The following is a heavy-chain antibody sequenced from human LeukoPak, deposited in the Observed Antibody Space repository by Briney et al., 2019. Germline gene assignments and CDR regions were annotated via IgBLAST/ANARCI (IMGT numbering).Heavy chain of an antibody. Sequence: GGSLRLSCAASGFTFSSNWMHWVRQAPGKGLVWVSRINEDGSTTNYADSVKGRSTILRDNAKNTLYLQMNSLRAEDTAVYYCVRDLGGRSGHWGQGTLVTVSS. CDR1: GFTFSSNW. D-gene: IGHD1-26*01. V-gene: IGHV3-74*01. CDR3: VRDLGGRSGH. CDR2: INEDGSTT. J-gene: IGHJ4*02.